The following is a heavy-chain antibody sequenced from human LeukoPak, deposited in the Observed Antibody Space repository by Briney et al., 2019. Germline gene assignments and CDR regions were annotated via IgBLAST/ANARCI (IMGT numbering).Heavy chain of an antibody. CDR3: ATSHHCGGDCPDAFDI. V-gene: IGHV4-59*08. J-gene: IGHJ3*02. D-gene: IGHD2-21*02. Sequence: SETLSLTCTVSGDSISIYYWSWIRQPPGKGLEWIGYIYYSGSTNYNPSLKSRVTISVDTSKNQFSLKLSSVTAADTAVYYCATSHHCGGDCPDAFDIWGKGTMVTVSS. CDR2: IYYSGST. CDR1: GDSISIYY.